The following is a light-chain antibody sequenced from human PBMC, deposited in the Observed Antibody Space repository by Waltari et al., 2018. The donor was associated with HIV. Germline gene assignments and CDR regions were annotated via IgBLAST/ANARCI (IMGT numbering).Light chain of an antibody. J-gene: IGKJ5*01. CDR2: DAS. CDR3: QQRSSWST. CDR1: QSVSSS. V-gene: IGKV3-11*01. Sequence: PPRRASQSVSSSLAGDQQKPGQALRLLIDDASNRATVMPVRCSGSGYGTDFTLTISSLEPEDVAVYYCQQRSSWSTFGQGTRLEIK.